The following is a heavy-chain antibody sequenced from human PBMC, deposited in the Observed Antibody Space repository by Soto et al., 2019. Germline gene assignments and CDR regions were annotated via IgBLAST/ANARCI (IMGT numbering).Heavy chain of an antibody. Sequence: PSETLSLTCTVSGGSVSSGSYYWSWIRQPPGKGLEWIGYIYYSGSTNYNPSLKSRVTISVDTSKNQFSLKLSSVTAADTAVYYCARDYRRKAVAVDYFDYWGQGTLVTVSS. CDR2: IYYSGST. J-gene: IGHJ4*02. D-gene: IGHD6-19*01. V-gene: IGHV4-61*01. CDR3: ARDYRRKAVAVDYFDY. CDR1: GGSVSSGSYY.